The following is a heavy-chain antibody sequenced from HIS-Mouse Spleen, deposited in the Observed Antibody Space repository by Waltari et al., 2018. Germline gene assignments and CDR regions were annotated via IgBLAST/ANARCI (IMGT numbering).Heavy chain of an antibody. Sequence: QVQLVQSGAEVTKPGASVKVSCKAPGSTFTSYGISWLRQAPGQGLEWMGWISAYNGNTKYAQKLQGRVTMTTDTSTSTAYMELRSLRSDDTAVYYCARGYSSGWYRVWFDPWGQGTLVTVSS. CDR3: ARGYSSGWYRVWFDP. D-gene: IGHD6-19*01. J-gene: IGHJ5*02. V-gene: IGHV1-18*01. CDR1: GSTFTSYG. CDR2: ISAYNGNT.